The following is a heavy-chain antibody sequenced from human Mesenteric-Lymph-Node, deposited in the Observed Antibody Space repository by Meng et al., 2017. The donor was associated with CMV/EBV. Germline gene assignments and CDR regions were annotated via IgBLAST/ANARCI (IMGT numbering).Heavy chain of an antibody. V-gene: IGHV4-59*01. Sequence: SETLSLTCTLSGGSISSYYWSWIRQPPGKGLEWIGYIYYSGNTNYNPSLKSRVSISVDTSKNQFSLKLSSVTAADTAVYYCAREGDFWSGSNAFEIWGQGTMVTVSS. CDR3: AREGDFWSGSNAFEI. CDR1: GGSISSYY. D-gene: IGHD3-3*01. J-gene: IGHJ3*02. CDR2: IYYSGNT.